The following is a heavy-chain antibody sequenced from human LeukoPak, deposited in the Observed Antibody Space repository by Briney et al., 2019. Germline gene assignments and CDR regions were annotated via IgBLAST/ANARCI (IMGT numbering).Heavy chain of an antibody. Sequence: GGSLRLSCAASGFTFSSYAMSWVRQAPGKGLEWVSAISGSGGSTYYADSVKGRFTIPRDNSKNTLYLQMNSLRAEDTAVYYCARGYCSGGSCYSARNYFDYWGQGTLVTVSS. D-gene: IGHD2-15*01. CDR3: ARGYCSGGSCYSARNYFDY. V-gene: IGHV3-23*01. CDR1: GFTFSSYA. J-gene: IGHJ4*02. CDR2: ISGSGGST.